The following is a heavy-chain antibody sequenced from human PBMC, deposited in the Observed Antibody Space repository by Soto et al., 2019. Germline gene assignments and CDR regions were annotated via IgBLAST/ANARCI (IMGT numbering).Heavy chain of an antibody. V-gene: IGHV4-4*02. J-gene: IGHJ5*02. CDR1: GGSISSSNW. CDR2: IYHSGST. D-gene: IGHD2-15*01. Sequence: QVQLQESGPGLVKPSGTLSLTCAVSGGSISSSNWWSWVRQPPGKGLEWIGEIYHSGSTNYNPSLPSRVTSSVAQSRIHSALKLSSVSAADTALYYCAREVGALGYRSGGSCYKGNNRVDPWGQGTLVTVSS. CDR3: AREVGALGYRSGGSCYKGNNRVDP.